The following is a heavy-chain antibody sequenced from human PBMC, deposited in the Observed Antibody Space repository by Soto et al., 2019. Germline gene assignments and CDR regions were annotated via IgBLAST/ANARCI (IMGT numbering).Heavy chain of an antibody. V-gene: IGHV1-3*01. J-gene: IGHJ4*02. D-gene: IGHD6-19*01. CDR1: GYTFTSYA. CDR3: ARDLGGWPDY. Sequence: GXSVKVSCKASGYTFTSYAIHLVRHSPGQRLEWMGWINAGNGNTKYSQKFQDRVTITRDTSASTAYMETSSLRSEDTAVYYCARDLGGWPDYWGQGTLVTV. CDR2: INAGNGNT.